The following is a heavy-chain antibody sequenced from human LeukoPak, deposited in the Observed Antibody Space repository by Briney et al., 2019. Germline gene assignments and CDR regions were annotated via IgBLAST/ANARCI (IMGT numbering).Heavy chain of an antibody. V-gene: IGHV4-39*01. CDR3: ARGPWWFVHGRYFDL. D-gene: IGHD2-15*01. CDR1: GGSIGRSDYS. Sequence: SETLSLTCTVSGGSIGRSDYSWGWIRQPPGEGLEWIGTIYYSGSTYYNPSLESRVTVSVDTSRSQFSLTLSSVTAADTAVYYCARGPWWFVHGRYFDLWGRGTLVTVSS. CDR2: IYYSGST. J-gene: IGHJ2*01.